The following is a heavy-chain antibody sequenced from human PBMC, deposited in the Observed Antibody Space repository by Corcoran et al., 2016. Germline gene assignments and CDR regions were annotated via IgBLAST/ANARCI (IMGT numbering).Heavy chain of an antibody. CDR3: ARDNYDFWSGYPDGMDV. V-gene: IGHV3-11*01. J-gene: IGHJ6*02. CDR1: GFTFSDYY. CDR2: ISSSGSTI. D-gene: IGHD3-3*01. Sequence: QVQLVESGGGLVKPGGSLRLSCAASGFTFSDYYMSWIRQAPGKGLEWVSYISSSGSTIYYADSVKGRFTISRDNAKNALYLQMNSLRAEEAAVYYCARDNYDFWSGYPDGMDVWGQGTTVTVSS.